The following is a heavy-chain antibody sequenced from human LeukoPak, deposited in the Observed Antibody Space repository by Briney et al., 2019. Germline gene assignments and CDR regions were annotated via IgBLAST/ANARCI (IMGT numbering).Heavy chain of an antibody. J-gene: IGHJ6*03. CDR1: GYTFTSYG. CDR2: ISAYNGNT. CDR3: ARYYSGSYYVDYYYMDV. Sequence: ASVKVSCKASGYTFTSYGIGWVRQAPGQGLEWMGWISAYNGNTNYAQKLQGRVTMTTDTSTSTAYMELRSLRSDDTAVYYCARYYSGSYYVDYYYMDVWGKGTTVTISS. D-gene: IGHD1-26*01. V-gene: IGHV1-18*01.